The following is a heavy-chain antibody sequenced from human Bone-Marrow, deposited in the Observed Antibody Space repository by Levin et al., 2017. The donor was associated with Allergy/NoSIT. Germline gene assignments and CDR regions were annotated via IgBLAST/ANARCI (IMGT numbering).Heavy chain of an antibody. D-gene: IGHD5-18*01. CDR1: GFTFSGSA. V-gene: IGHV3-73*01. CDR3: ARAKQGYIYDPFDM. J-gene: IGHJ3*02. CDR2: ITSKADSHAT. Sequence: LSLTCAASGFTFSGSAVYWVRQAPGKGLEWVGRITSKADSHATTYAASVTGRFIISRDDSKNMAYLQMNSLETEDTAVYYCARAKQGYIYDPFDMWGQGTLVTVSS.